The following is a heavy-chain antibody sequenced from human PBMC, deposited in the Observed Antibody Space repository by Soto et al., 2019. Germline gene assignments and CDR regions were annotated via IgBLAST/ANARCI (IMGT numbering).Heavy chain of an antibody. J-gene: IGHJ4*02. Sequence: ESGGGVVQPGRSLRLSCAASGFTFSSYGMHWVRQAPGKGLEWVAVIWYDGSNKYYADSVKGRFTISRDNSKNTLYLQMNSLRAEDTAVYYCARAPPYCSGGSCYSTIDYWGQGTLVTVSS. D-gene: IGHD2-15*01. CDR3: ARAPPYCSGGSCYSTIDY. CDR1: GFTFSSYG. CDR2: IWYDGSNK. V-gene: IGHV3-33*01.